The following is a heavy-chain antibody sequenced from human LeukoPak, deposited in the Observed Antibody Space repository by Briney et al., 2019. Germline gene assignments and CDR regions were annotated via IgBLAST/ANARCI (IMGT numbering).Heavy chain of an antibody. CDR1: GGSFSGYY. CDR2: INHSGST. CDR3: ARGPGRSIAAAGPFDY. V-gene: IGHV4-34*01. Sequence: SSETLSLTCAVYGGSFSGYYWSWIRQPPGKGLEWIGEINHSGSTNYNPSLKSRVTISVDTSKNQFSLKLSSVTAADTAVYYCARGPGRSIAAAGPFDYWGQGTLVTVSS. J-gene: IGHJ4*02. D-gene: IGHD6-13*01.